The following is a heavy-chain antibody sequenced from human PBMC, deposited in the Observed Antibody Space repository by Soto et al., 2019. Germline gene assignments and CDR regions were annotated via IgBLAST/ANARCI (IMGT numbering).Heavy chain of an antibody. Sequence: EVQLVESGGGLVQPGGSLRLSCAASGFTFSSYEMNWVRQAPGKGLEWVSYISSSGSTIYYADSVKGRFTISRDNGKNSLYLQMNSLRAEDTAVYYCASHSNYEPPPAYGMDVWGQGTTVTVSS. J-gene: IGHJ6*02. CDR3: ASHSNYEPPPAYGMDV. D-gene: IGHD4-4*01. V-gene: IGHV3-48*03. CDR2: ISSSGSTI. CDR1: GFTFSSYE.